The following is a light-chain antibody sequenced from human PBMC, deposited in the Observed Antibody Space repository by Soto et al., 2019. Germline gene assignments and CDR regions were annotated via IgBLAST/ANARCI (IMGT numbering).Light chain of an antibody. CDR1: QGISSA. J-gene: IGKJ4*01. CDR2: DAS. V-gene: IGKV1D-13*01. CDR3: QQFNNYPVT. Sequence: AIQLTQSPSSLSASVGDRVTITCRASQGISSALAWYQQNPGKAPKLLIYDASSLESGVPSRFSGSGSGTDFTLTISNLQPEDFATYYRQQFNNYPVTFAGGTKVEIK.